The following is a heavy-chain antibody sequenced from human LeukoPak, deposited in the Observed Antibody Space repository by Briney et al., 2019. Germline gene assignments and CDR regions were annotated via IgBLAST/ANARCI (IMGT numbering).Heavy chain of an antibody. CDR1: GGTFTSYA. J-gene: IGHJ4*02. D-gene: IGHD4-17*01. CDR2: IIPILGIA. Sequence: GSSVTVSCKASGGTFTSYAISWVRQAPGQGQEWMGRIIPILGIANYAQKFQGRVTITADKSTSTAYMELSSLRSEDTAVYYCARGAPRMTTELDYFDYWGQGTLVTVSS. V-gene: IGHV1-69*04. CDR3: ARGAPRMTTELDYFDY.